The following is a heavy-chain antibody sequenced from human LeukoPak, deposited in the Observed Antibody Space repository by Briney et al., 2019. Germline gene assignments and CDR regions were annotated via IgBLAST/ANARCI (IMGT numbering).Heavy chain of an antibody. CDR2: IWYDGSGK. J-gene: IGHJ4*02. Sequence: PGGSLRLSCVASGFTFSSHGMHWVRQAPGKGLEWVSIIWYDGSGKYYADSVKGRFTISRDNSKNTVYLQMNSLRAEDTAVYYCARDGGYHSSGPFDYWGQGTLVTVSS. V-gene: IGHV3-33*01. D-gene: IGHD3-22*01. CDR1: GFTFSSHG. CDR3: ARDGGYHSSGPFDY.